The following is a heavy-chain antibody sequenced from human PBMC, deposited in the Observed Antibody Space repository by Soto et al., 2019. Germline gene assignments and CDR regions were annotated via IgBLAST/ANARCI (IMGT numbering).Heavy chain of an antibody. V-gene: IGHV4-59*08. CDR3: ARRYGVYFDY. CDR1: GGSISSYY. Sequence: SGTLSLTCTVSGGSISSYYWSWILQPPGKGLEWIGYIYYSGITNYNPSLKSRVTISVDTSKNQFSLKLSSVTAADTAVYYCARRYGVYFDYWGQGTLVTVSS. D-gene: IGHD4-17*01. J-gene: IGHJ4*02. CDR2: IYYSGIT.